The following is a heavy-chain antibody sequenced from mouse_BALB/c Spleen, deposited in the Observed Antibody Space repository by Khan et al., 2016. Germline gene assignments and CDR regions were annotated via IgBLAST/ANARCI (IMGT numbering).Heavy chain of an antibody. V-gene: IGHV4-1*02. CDR1: GFDFSRYW. CDR2: INPDSSTI. D-gene: IGHD1-1*01. Sequence: EVQLQESGGGLVQPGGSLKLSCAASGFDFSRYWMSWVRQAPGKGLEWIGEINPDSSTINYTPSLKDKFIISRDNAKNTLYLQMSKVRSEDTALYYCARRYYGSSYDWYFDVWGAGTTVTVSS. CDR3: ARRYYGSSYDWYFDV. J-gene: IGHJ1*01.